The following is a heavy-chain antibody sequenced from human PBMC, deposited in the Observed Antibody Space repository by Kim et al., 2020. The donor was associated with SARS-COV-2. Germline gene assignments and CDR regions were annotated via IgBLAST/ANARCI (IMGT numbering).Heavy chain of an antibody. CDR3: VASLGDY. CDR2: DGTLT. Sequence: DGTLTTYAGSVKGRFTISRDNAKNTLYLQMNSLGAEDTAVYYCVASLGDYWGQGTLVAVSS. J-gene: IGHJ4*02. D-gene: IGHD5-12*01. V-gene: IGHV3-74*01.